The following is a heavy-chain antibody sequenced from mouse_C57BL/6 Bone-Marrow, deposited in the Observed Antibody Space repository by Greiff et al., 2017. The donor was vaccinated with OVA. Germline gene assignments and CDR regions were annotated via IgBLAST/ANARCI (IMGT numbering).Heavy chain of an antibody. J-gene: IGHJ4*01. CDR2: IRLKSDNYAT. CDR3: TTYYSNYEGGYYAMDY. V-gene: IGHV6-3*01. D-gene: IGHD2-5*01. CDR1: GFTFSNYW. Sequence: DVMLVESGGGLVQPGGSMKLSCVASGFTFSNYWMNWVRQSPEKGLEWVAQIRLKSDNYATHYAESVKGRFTISRDDSKSSVYLQMNNLRAEDTGIYYCTTYYSNYEGGYYAMDYWGQGTSVTVSS.